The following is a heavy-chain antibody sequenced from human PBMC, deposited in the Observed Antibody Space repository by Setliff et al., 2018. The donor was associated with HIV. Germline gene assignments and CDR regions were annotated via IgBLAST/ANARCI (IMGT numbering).Heavy chain of an antibody. CDR3: AKPLGLLKEGFDP. CDR1: QFAFKSYW. Sequence: GVLRLSCTASQFAFKSYWMTWVRQTPGKGLEWVSSISSSSSYIYYADSVKGRFTISRDNAKNSLYLQMNSLRADDTAIYYCAKPLGLLKEGFDPWGRGTLVTVSS. J-gene: IGHJ5*02. CDR2: ISSSSSYI. V-gene: IGHV3-21*04. D-gene: IGHD2-21*01.